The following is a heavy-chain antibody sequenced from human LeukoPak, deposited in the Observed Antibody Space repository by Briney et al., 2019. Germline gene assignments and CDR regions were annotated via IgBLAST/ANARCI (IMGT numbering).Heavy chain of an antibody. CDR2: ISAYNGNT. Sequence: ASVKVSCKASGYTFTSHGISWVRQAPGQGLEWMGWISAYNGNTNYAQKLQGRVTMTTDTSTSTAYMELRSLRSDDTAVYYCARVVYDFWSGYYIDYWGQGTLVTVSS. CDR1: GYTFTSHG. D-gene: IGHD3-3*01. CDR3: ARVVYDFWSGYYIDY. J-gene: IGHJ4*02. V-gene: IGHV1-18*01.